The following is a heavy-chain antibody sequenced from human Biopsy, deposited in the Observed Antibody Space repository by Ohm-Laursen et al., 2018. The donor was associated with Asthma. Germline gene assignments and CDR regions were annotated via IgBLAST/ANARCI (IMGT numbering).Heavy chain of an antibody. CDR3: AKEVFPGWELRRGPDS. J-gene: IGHJ4*02. Sequence: SLRLSCSASGFSFSNYGTHWVRQAPGKGLDWVAVISFDGTNRNYTDSVKGRFTISRDNSRNTLHLEMNSLRAEDTAVYFCAKEVFPGWELRRGPDSWGQGTLVTVSS. V-gene: IGHV3-30*18. CDR1: GFSFSNYG. D-gene: IGHD1-26*01. CDR2: ISFDGTNR.